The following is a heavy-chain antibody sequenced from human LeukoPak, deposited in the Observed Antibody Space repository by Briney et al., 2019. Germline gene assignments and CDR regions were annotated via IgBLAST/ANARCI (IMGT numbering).Heavy chain of an antibody. CDR1: GGSFSGYY. J-gene: IGHJ4*02. V-gene: IGHV4-34*01. D-gene: IGHD6-13*01. CDR3: ARARYSSSWYDY. Sequence: PSETLSLTCAVYGGSFSGYYWSWIRQPPGKGLEWIGEINHSGSTNYNPSLKSRVTISVDTSKNQFSLKLSPVTAADTAVYYCARARYSSSWYDYWGQGTLVTVSS. CDR2: INHSGST.